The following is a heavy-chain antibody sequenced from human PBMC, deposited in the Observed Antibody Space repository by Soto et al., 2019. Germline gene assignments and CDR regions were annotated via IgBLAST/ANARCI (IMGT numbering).Heavy chain of an antibody. V-gene: IGHV3-43*01. CDR2: ITSDGDST. Sequence: GGSLRLSCAASGFSFDYTMHWVRQAPGKGLEWVSLITSDGDSTYYADSVKGRFTISRDNRKNALYLQMSSLRTEDTAMYYCAKPHYYDSSGSPFDHWGHGTLVT. J-gene: IGHJ4*01. CDR3: AKPHYYDSSGSPFDH. CDR1: GFSFDYT. D-gene: IGHD3-22*01.